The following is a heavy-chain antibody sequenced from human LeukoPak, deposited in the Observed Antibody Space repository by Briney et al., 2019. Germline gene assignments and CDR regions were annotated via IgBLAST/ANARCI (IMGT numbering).Heavy chain of an antibody. D-gene: IGHD1-26*01. Sequence: ASVKASCNAPCYSFTRHGISWVRQPPGPGLGGVGWISAYNGNTNYAQKLQGRVNMTTDPSTSTAYMELRSLRSDDTAGYYCARGEGIVGALYYFDYWGQGTLVTVSS. CDR2: ISAYNGNT. V-gene: IGHV1-18*01. CDR1: CYSFTRHG. CDR3: ARGEGIVGALYYFDY. J-gene: IGHJ4*02.